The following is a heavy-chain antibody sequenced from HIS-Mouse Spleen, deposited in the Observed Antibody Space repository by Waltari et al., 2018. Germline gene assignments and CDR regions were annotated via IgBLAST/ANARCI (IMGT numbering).Heavy chain of an antibody. Sequence: QLQLQESGPGLVKPSETLSLTCTVPGCSISSSSYYWGWIRQPPGKGLEWIGSYSGSTYYNPSLKSRVTISVDTSKNQFSLKLSSVTAADTAVYYCAREIPYSSSWYDWYFDLWGRGTLVTVSS. V-gene: IGHV4-39*07. CDR1: GCSISSSSYY. CDR2: YSGST. D-gene: IGHD6-13*01. CDR3: AREIPYSSSWYDWYFDL. J-gene: IGHJ2*01.